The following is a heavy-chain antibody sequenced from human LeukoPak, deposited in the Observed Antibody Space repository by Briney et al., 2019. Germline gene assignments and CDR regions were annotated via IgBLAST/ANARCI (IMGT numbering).Heavy chain of an antibody. CDR1: GYTLSEIS. D-gene: IGHD5-18*01. V-gene: IGHV1-24*01. J-gene: IGHJ4*02. Sequence: GASVKVSCKVSGYTLSEISMYWVRQAPGKGLEWIGGIDREDGQTIYAQKFQGRVTMTEDTSTDTAYMEVSRLTSEDAAFYYCATVGYSYGAFDYWGQGTLVTVSS. CDR3: ATVGYSYGAFDY. CDR2: IDREDGQT.